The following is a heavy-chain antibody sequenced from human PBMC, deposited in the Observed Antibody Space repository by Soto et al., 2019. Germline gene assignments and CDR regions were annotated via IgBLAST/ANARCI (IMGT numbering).Heavy chain of an antibody. CDR1: GGAFGRYS. V-gene: IGHV1-69*01. D-gene: IGHD4-17*01. Sequence: QVQLEQSGPEVKRPGTSVKVSCKASGGAFGRYSVSWVRQAPGQGLEWIGGVIPVFNTSNYSLKFQGRVVISADESTSTVFLELRMLRTDVTALYSRSRCDEMTAVTIFDYCGHVTLVTVSS. J-gene: IGHJ4*01. CDR3: SRCDEMTAVTIFDY. CDR2: VIPVFNTS.